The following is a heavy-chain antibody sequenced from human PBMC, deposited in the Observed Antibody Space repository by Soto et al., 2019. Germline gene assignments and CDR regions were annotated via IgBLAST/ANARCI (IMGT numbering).Heavy chain of an antibody. V-gene: IGHV4-4*07. CDR3: ARGQRFCDWYAP. D-gene: IGHD3-3*01. CDR1: GGAINSYY. Sequence: PSETLSLTCTVSGGAINSYYWTWIRQPAGKGLEWIGRIYSSGSTKYNPSLQSRVTMSLDTSKNQFSLRLTSVTAADTAVYYCARGQRFCDWYAPWSQGTLVTVSS. CDR2: IYSSGST. J-gene: IGHJ5*02.